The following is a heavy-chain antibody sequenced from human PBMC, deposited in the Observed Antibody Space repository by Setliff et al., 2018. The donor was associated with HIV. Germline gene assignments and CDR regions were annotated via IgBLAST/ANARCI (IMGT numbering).Heavy chain of an antibody. CDR1: GYTFTRYG. J-gene: IGHJ3*02. CDR3: ARTHGCDCTSTTCYPACAAFDI. CDR2: ISTHNGNT. D-gene: IGHD2-2*01. V-gene: IGHV1-18*04. Sequence: ASVKVSCKASGYTFTRYGFSWVRQAPGQGLQWMGWISTHNGNTNYAQKLQGRVTMTTDTSTSTAYMELRSLRSDDTAVYYCARTHGCDCTSTTCYPACAAFDIWGQGTMVTVSS.